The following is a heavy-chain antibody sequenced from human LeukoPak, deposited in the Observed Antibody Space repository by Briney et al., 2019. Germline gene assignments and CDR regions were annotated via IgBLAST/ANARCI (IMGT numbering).Heavy chain of an antibody. D-gene: IGHD3-22*01. CDR3: ATEGRVGIVGGTSRDFEY. V-gene: IGHV3-30*04. J-gene: IGHJ4*02. CDR1: GFTLSSYN. Sequence: GKSLRLSCAASGFTLSSYNMHWVRQAPGKGPEWVAEVLYDGRSYYNTDAVKGRFTISRDNSKNTLYLQMNSLRPEDTAVYYCATEGRVGIVGGTSRDFEYWGQGTVVTVSS. CDR2: VLYDGRSY.